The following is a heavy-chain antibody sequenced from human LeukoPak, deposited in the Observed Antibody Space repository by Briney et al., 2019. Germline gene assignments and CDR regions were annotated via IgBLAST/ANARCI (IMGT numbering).Heavy chain of an antibody. CDR2: IYYSGST. CDR1: GGSISSSSYY. D-gene: IGHD3-22*01. Sequence: SETLSLTCNVSGGSISSSSYYWGWIRQPPGKGLEWIGSIYYSGSTYYNPSLKSRVTISVDTSKDKFSLTLSSMTAADTAVYYCASDSSGYYFDSWGQGTLVTVSS. CDR3: ASDSSGYYFDS. J-gene: IGHJ4*02. V-gene: IGHV4-39*01.